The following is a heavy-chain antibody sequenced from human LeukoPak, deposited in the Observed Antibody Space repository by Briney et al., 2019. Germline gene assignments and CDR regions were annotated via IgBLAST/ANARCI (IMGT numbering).Heavy chain of an antibody. D-gene: IGHD2-15*01. CDR3: ARGRPKGYCSGGSCKPPYYYYYYYMDV. J-gene: IGHJ6*03. V-gene: IGHV1-69*01. Sequence: GSSVKVSCKASVGTFSSYAISWVRQTPGQKLEWMGGIIPIFGTANYAQKFQGRVTITADESTSTAYMELSSLRSEDTAVYYCARGRPKGYCSGGSCKPPYYYYYYYMDVWGKGTTVTVSS. CDR2: IIPIFGTA. CDR1: VGTFSSYA.